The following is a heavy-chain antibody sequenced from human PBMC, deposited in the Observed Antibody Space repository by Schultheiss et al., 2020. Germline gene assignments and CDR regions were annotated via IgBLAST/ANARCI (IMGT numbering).Heavy chain of an antibody. CDR3: ARGLGRWLQLLLGY. CDR1: GYTFTSYD. CDR2: MNPNSGNT. V-gene: IGHV1-8*01. D-gene: IGHD5-24*01. J-gene: IGHJ4*02. Sequence: ASVKVSCKASGYTFTSYDINWVRQAPGQGLEWMGWMNPNSGNTGYAQKFQGRVTMTRNTSISTAYMELSSLRSEDTAVYYCARGLGRWLQLLLGYWGQGTLVTVSS.